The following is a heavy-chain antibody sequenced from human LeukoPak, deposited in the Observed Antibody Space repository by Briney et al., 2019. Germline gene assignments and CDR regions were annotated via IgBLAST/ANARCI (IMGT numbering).Heavy chain of an antibody. CDR3: AKRGVVIRVILVGFHKEAYYFES. CDR1: GITLNNYG. D-gene: IGHD3/OR15-3a*01. V-gene: IGHV3-23*01. CDR2: ISDNGGST. Sequence: GGSLRLSCAVSGITLNNYGMTWVRQAPGKGLEWVSGISDNGGSTKYADSVKGRFTISRDNPKNTLYLQMNSLRAEDTAVYFCAKRGVVIRVILVGFHKEAYYFESWGQGALVTVSS. J-gene: IGHJ4*02.